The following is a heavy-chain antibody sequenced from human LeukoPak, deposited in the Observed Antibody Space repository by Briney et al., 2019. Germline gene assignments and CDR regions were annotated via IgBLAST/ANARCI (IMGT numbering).Heavy chain of an antibody. CDR3: ARDLGSLGGYSDY. CDR2: VNWNGGST. V-gene: IGHV3-20*04. Sequence: GGSLRLSCAASGFFFDDYCLSWIRQAPGKGLEWVSGVNWNGGSTCYADSVKGRFTISRDNAKNSLYLQMNSLRAEDTALYYCARDLGSLGGYSDYWGQGTLVTVSS. CDR1: GFFFDDYC. J-gene: IGHJ4*02. D-gene: IGHD4-23*01.